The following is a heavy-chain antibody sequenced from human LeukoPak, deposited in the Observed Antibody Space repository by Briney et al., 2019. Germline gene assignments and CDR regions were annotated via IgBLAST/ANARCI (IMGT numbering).Heavy chain of an antibody. CDR2: MNPNSGNT. Sequence: RASVKVSCKASGYTFTSYDINWVRQATGQGLEWMGWMNPNSGNTGYAQKFQGRVTMTRNTSISTAYMELSSLRSEDTAVYYCARVRGVFNGMDVWGQGTTVTVSS. CDR1: GYTFTSYD. J-gene: IGHJ6*02. V-gene: IGHV1-8*01. CDR3: ARVRGVFNGMDV. D-gene: IGHD2-8*01.